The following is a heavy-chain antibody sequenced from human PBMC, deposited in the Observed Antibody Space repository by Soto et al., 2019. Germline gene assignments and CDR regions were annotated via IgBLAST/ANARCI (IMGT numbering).Heavy chain of an antibody. CDR3: ARDIELGIMVITTGAFDI. CDR2: ISYDGSNK. D-gene: IGHD3-22*01. V-gene: IGHV3-30-3*01. CDR1: GFTFSSYA. Sequence: GGSLRLSCAASGFTFSSYAMHWVRQAPGKGLEWVAVISYDGSNKYYADSVKGRFTISRDNSKNTLYLQMNSLRAEDTAVYYCARDIELGIMVITTGAFDIWGQGTMVTVSS. J-gene: IGHJ3*02.